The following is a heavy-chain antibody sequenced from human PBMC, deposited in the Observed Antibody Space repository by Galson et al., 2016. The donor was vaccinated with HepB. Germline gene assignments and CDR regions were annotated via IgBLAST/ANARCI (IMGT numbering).Heavy chain of an antibody. CDR2: IITMFGTT. CDR1: GGTFTYSNYA. D-gene: IGHD3-3*01. CDR3: ARAEDGFLEWLLEE. J-gene: IGHJ4*02. Sequence: SVKVSCKASGGTFTYSNYAISWVRQAPGQGLEWMGGIITMFGTTTYAQKFQGRVTITADESTSTVYMELSSLRSQDRAIYYCARAEDGFLEWLLEEWGQGTLVTVSS. V-gene: IGHV1-69*13.